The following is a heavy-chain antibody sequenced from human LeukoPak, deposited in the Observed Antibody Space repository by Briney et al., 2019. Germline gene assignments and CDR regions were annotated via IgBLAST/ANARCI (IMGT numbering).Heavy chain of an antibody. CDR3: ARGSYYYDSSGYYLSPHSDY. CDR1: GYTLTSYD. Sequence: GASVKVSCKASGYTLTSYDINWVRQATGQGLEWMGWMNPNSGNTGYAQKFQGRVTMTRNTSISTAYMELSSLRSEDTAVYYCARGSYYYDSSGYYLSPHSDYWGQGTLVTVSS. D-gene: IGHD3-22*01. V-gene: IGHV1-8*01. J-gene: IGHJ4*02. CDR2: MNPNSGNT.